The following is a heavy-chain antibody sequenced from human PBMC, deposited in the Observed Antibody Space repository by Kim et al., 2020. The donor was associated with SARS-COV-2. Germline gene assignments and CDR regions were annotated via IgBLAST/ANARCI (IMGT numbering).Heavy chain of an antibody. CDR3: AKRAEYSISWYAFDY. D-gene: IGHD6-13*01. J-gene: IGHJ4*02. CDR2: ISYDGSNK. V-gene: IGHV3-30*18. CDR1: GFTFSSYG. Sequence: LSLTCAASGFTFSSYGMHWVRQAPGKGLEWVAVISYDGSNKYYADSVKGRFTISRDNSKSTLSLQMNSLRAEDTAVYYCAKRAEYSISWYAFDYWGQ.